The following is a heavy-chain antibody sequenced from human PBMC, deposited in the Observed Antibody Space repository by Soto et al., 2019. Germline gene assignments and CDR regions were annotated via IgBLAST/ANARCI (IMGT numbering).Heavy chain of an antibody. CDR3: ARQGAYFHESSDYEFDY. D-gene: IGHD3-22*01. CDR2: IYYSGST. CDR1: GGSITSSSYY. Sequence: SETLSLTCTVSGGSITSSSYYWGWIRQPPGKGLEWLGSIYYSGSTYYNPSLKSRVSMSVDTSKNQFSLKLSSVTAAHTALYHCARQGAYFHESSDYEFDYWGQGTLVNVSS. V-gene: IGHV4-39*01. J-gene: IGHJ4*02.